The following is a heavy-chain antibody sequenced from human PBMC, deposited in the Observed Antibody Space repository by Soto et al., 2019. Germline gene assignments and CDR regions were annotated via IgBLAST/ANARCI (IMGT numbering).Heavy chain of an antibody. Sequence: PGGSLRLSCAASGFNFTNHWMHWVRQAPGKGLVWVSRITSDGKSKAYAESVKGRFAISRDNAKNTVYLQMNGLTVEDTAVYYCARESGDWPLNWFDPWGQGTLVTV. J-gene: IGHJ5*02. V-gene: IGHV3-74*01. CDR2: ITSDGKSK. CDR1: GFNFTNHW. D-gene: IGHD2-21*02. CDR3: ARESGDWPLNWFDP.